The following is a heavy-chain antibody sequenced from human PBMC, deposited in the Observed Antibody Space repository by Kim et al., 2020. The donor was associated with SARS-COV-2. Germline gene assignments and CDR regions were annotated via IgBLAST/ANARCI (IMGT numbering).Heavy chain of an antibody. J-gene: IGHJ4*02. D-gene: IGHD3-16*01. Sequence: GGSLRLSCAASGFTFSTYSISWVRQAPGQGLEWVSTITGGSHGIHYADSVRGRFTISRDNSNNLLFLQMDSLRPDATAIYYCSDPPKSRFWGQGTLVT. CDR2: ITGGSHGI. CDR1: GFTFSTYS. V-gene: IGHV3-23*01. CDR3: SDPPKSRF.